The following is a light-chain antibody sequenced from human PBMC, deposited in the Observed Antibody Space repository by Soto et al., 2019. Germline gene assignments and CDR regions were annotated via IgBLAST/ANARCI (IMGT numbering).Light chain of an antibody. CDR2: DVT. Sequence: QSALTQPPSVSGSPGQSVAISCTGTSSDVGNYNRVSWYQQPPGTAPKLMIYDVTNRPSGVPDRFSGSKSGNTASLTISGLQADDEADYYCSSYTSSSTYVFGTGTKLTVL. CDR3: SSYTSSSTYV. J-gene: IGLJ1*01. CDR1: SSDVGNYNR. V-gene: IGLV2-18*02.